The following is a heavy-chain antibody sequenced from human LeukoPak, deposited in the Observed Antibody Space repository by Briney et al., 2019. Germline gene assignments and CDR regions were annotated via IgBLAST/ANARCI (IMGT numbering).Heavy chain of an antibody. CDR2: IWYDGSNK. J-gene: IGHJ4*02. CDR1: GFTFSSYG. D-gene: IGHD2-15*01. CDR3: ATNSVAATLEH. V-gene: IGHV3-33*01. Sequence: GRSPRLSCAASGFTFSSYGMHWVRQAPGKGLEWVAVIWYDGSNKYYADSVKGRFTISRDNSKNTLYLQMNSLRAEDTAVYYCATNSVAATLEHWGQGTLVTVSS.